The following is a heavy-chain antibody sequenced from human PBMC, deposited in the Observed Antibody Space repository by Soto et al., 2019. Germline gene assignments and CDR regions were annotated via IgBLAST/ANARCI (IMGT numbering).Heavy chain of an antibody. CDR2: ISYDGSNK. CDR3: AKDTSYGYSSDS. CDR1: GFTFGSYG. D-gene: IGHD5-18*01. V-gene: IGHV3-30*18. Sequence: GGSLRLSCAASGFTFGSYGMHWVRQAPGKGLEWVAVISYDGSNKYYADSVKGRFTISRDNSKNTLYLQMNSLRAEDTAVYYCAKDTSYGYSSDSWGQGTLVTVSS. J-gene: IGHJ4*02.